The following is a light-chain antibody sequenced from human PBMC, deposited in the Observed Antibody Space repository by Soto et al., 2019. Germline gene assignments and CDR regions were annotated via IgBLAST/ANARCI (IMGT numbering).Light chain of an antibody. CDR1: SSDVGAYNY. J-gene: IGLJ1*01. Sequence: QSALTQPASVSGSPGQSITISCTGTSSDVGAYNYVSWYQQHPGKAPKLIIYDVSNRPSGVSNRFSGSKSGNTASLTISGPQAGDEANFYCSSFARSPTRVVFGPGTKLTVL. CDR3: SSFARSPTRVV. CDR2: DVS. V-gene: IGLV2-14*03.